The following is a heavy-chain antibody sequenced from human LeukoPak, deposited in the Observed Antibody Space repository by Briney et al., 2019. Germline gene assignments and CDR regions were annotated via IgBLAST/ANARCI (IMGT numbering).Heavy chain of an antibody. CDR3: ARLAPYYMDV. V-gene: IGHV3-7*01. J-gene: IGHJ6*03. Sequence: GGSLRLSRAASGFIFSNYWMTLVRQAPGKGLEWVANIKQDGSEKYYVDSVKGRFTISRDNAKNSLYLQMNSLRAEDTAVYYCARLAPYYMDVWGKGTTVTVSS. CDR2: IKQDGSEK. CDR1: GFIFSNYW.